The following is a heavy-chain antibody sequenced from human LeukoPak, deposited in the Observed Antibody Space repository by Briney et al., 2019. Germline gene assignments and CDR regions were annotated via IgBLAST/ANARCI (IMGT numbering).Heavy chain of an antibody. V-gene: IGHV4-61*01. CDR1: GGSISSSRYY. CDR3: ARNYYDSSGYYPDYFDY. Sequence: KTSETLSLTCTVSGGSISSSRYYWSWIRQPPGKGLEWIGYIYYSGSTNYNPSLKSRVTISVDTSKNQFSLKLSSVTAADTAVYYCARNYYDSSGYYPDYFDYWGQGTLVTVSS. CDR2: IYYSGST. D-gene: IGHD3-22*01. J-gene: IGHJ4*02.